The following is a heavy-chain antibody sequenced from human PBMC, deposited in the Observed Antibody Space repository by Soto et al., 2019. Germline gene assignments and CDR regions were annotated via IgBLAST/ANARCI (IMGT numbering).Heavy chain of an antibody. J-gene: IGHJ5*02. D-gene: IGHD6-6*01. CDR3: AGYRSITDWFDP. Sequence: SVKSSSKASGGTFSSYAISWVRQAPGQGLEWMGGIIPIFGTANYAQKFQGRVTITADESTSTAYMELSRLRSEDTAVYYCAGYRSITDWFDPWGQGTMVTVSS. CDR1: GGTFSSYA. CDR2: IIPIFGTA. V-gene: IGHV1-69*13.